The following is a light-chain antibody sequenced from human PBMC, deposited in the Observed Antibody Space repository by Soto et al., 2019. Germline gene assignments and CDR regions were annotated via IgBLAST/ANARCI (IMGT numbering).Light chain of an antibody. CDR1: SSNIGDNP. Sequence: QSVLTQPPSASGTPGQRITISCSGSSSNIGDNPVNWYQQLPGAAPKLLIYINDQRPSGVPDRFSGSKSGTSASLAISGLQPEDEADYYCAAWDDSLNVLFGTGTKVTLL. CDR2: IND. CDR3: AAWDDSLNVL. J-gene: IGLJ1*01. V-gene: IGLV1-44*01.